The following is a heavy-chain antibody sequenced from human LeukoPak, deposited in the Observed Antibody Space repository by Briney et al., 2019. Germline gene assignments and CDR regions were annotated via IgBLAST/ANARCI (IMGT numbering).Heavy chain of an antibody. CDR3: ARLGYCSGGSCYLADWFDP. Sequence: SETLSLTCSVSGGSISSYYWSWIRQPPGKGLEWIGYIYYSGSTNYNPSLKSRVTISVDTSKKQFSLKLRSVTAADTAVYYCARLGYCSGGSCYLADWFDPWGQGTLVTVSS. D-gene: IGHD2-15*01. CDR2: IYYSGST. J-gene: IGHJ5*02. CDR1: GGSISSYY. V-gene: IGHV4-59*01.